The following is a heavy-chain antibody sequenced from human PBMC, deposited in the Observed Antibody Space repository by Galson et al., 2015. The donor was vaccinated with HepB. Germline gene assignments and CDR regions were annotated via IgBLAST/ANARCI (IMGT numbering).Heavy chain of an antibody. CDR1: GGSLSNYF. CDR3: ARAYYGSGSYYHWFDP. Sequence: SLTCTVFGGSLSNYFWSWIRQSPGQGLEWIGEINHRGNTNYNPSVKGRVTMSLDTFKNEFSLKVTSLTAADTAVYYCARAYYGSGSYYHWFDPWGQGTLVTVSS. V-gene: IGHV4-34*01. D-gene: IGHD3-10*01. CDR2: INHRGNT. J-gene: IGHJ5*02.